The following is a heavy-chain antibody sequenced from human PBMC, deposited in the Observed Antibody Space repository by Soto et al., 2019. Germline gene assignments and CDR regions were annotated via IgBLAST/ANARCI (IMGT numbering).Heavy chain of an antibody. V-gene: IGHV1-2*02. J-gene: IGHJ4*02. Sequence: VASVKVSCKASGYTFTGYYIHWVRQAPGQGLEWMGWINPNSGGTNFAQRFQGRVAMTRDTSISTAFMELSSLRSDDTAVYYCARMYTSGWYYFDYWGQGTLVTVSS. CDR1: GYTFTGYY. D-gene: IGHD6-19*01. CDR3: ARMYTSGWYYFDY. CDR2: INPNSGGT.